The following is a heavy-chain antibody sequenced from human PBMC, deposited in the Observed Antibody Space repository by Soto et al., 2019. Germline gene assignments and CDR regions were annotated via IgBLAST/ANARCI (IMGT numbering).Heavy chain of an antibody. CDR1: GGTFSSYA. J-gene: IGHJ6*02. CDR3: ARGNNLAIVATIYDYYYGMDV. CDR2: IIPIFGTA. D-gene: IGHD5-12*01. V-gene: IGHV1-69*13. Sequence: EASVKVSCKASGGTFSSYAISWVRQAPGQGLEWMGGIIPIFGTANYAQKFQGRVTITADESTSTAYMELSSLRSEDTAVYYCARGNNLAIVATIYDYYYGMDVWGQGTKVTVSS.